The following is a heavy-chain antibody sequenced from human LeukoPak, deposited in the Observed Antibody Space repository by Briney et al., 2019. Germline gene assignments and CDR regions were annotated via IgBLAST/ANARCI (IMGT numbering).Heavy chain of an antibody. D-gene: IGHD5-18*01. CDR3: ARHVDTAMVTLDY. CDR2: IIPIFGTA. CDR1: GGTFSSYA. V-gene: IGHV1-69*13. J-gene: IGHJ4*02. Sequence: SVKVSCKASGGTFSSYAISWVRQAPGQGLEWMGGIIPIFGTANCAQKFQGRVTITADESTSTAYMELSSLRSEDTAVYYCARHVDTAMVTLDYWGQGTLVTVSS.